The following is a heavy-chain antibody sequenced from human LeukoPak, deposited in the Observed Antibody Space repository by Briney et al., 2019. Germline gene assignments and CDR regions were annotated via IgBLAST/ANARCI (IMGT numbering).Heavy chain of an antibody. V-gene: IGHV4-34*01. Sequence: PSETLSLTCGVSGGSIDSTNYWSWIRQPPGKGLEWIGEINHSGSTNYNPSLKSRVTISVDTSKNQFSLKLSSATAADTAVYYCARVFYGGPVNYWGQGTLVTVSS. CDR1: GGSIDSTNY. D-gene: IGHD4-23*01. CDR2: INHSGST. J-gene: IGHJ4*02. CDR3: ARVFYGGPVNY.